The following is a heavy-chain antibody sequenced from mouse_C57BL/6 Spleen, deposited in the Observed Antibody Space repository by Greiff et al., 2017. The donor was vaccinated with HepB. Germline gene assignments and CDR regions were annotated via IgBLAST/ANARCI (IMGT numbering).Heavy chain of an antibody. CDR3: ARGGFRTDYYGSYFDY. CDR1: GFTFSDYY. V-gene: IGHV5-12*01. CDR2: ISNGGGST. J-gene: IGHJ2*01. Sequence: EVMLVESGGGLVQPGGSLKLSCAASGFTFSDYYMYWVRQTPEKRLEWVAYISNGGGSTYYPDTVKGRFTISRDNAKNTLYLQMSRLTSEDTAMYYCARGGFRTDYYGSYFDYWGQGTTLTVSS. D-gene: IGHD1-1*01.